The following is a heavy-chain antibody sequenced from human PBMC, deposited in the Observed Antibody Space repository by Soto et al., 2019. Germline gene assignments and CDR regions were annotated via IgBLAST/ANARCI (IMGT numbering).Heavy chain of an antibody. Sequence: GESLKISCKGSGYSFTSYWIGGVRQMPGKGLEWMGIIYPGDSDTRYSPSFQGQVTISADKSTSTAYLQWSSLKASDTAMYYCARRIAVAGTHYYGMDVWGQGTTVTVSS. D-gene: IGHD6-19*01. CDR3: ARRIAVAGTHYYGMDV. J-gene: IGHJ6*02. V-gene: IGHV5-51*01. CDR1: GYSFTSYW. CDR2: IYPGDSDT.